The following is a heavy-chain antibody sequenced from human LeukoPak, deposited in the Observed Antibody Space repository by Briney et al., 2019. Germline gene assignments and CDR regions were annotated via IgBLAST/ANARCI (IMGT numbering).Heavy chain of an antibody. CDR1: GFTFRDHA. J-gene: IGHJ5*02. V-gene: IGHV3-30-3*01. D-gene: IGHD1-1*01. CDR3: GRDHTNNYAVDL. CDR2: ISYDGSRK. Sequence: PGGSLRLSCVASGFTFRDHAMHWVSQAPGKGLVWLSFISYDGSRKYYADSVKGRFIISRDDSENTLFLQLNSLKTEDTAVYYCGRDHTNNYAVDLWGQGTLVTVSS.